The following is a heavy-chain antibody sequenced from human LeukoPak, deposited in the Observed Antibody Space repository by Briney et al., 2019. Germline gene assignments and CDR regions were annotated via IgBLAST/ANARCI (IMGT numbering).Heavy chain of an antibody. CDR3: ASPGDYCSSTSCYTDRAFDI. D-gene: IGHD2-2*02. J-gene: IGHJ3*02. CDR2: IYTSGST. Sequence: SETLSLTCTVSGGSISSYYWSWIRQPAGKGLEWIGRIYTSGSTNYNPSLKSRVTISVDTSKNQFSLKLSSVTAADTAVYYCASPGDYCSSTSCYTDRAFDIWGQGTMVTVSS. V-gene: IGHV4-4*07. CDR1: GGSISSYY.